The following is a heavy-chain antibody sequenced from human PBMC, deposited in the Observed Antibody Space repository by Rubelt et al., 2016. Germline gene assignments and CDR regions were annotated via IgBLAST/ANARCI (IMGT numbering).Heavy chain of an antibody. CDR3: ARGGGTAVAGTYTYYCDH. Sequence: QLQLQESGPGLVKPSETLSLTCTVSGGSISSSDYYWGWIRQPPGKGLEWLGKIYYSGSTYYNSSLKSRVTISVDTSKKQVPLKGGAVTAAETAVYYCARGGGTAVAGTYTYYCDHWGQGTLVTVSS. D-gene: IGHD6-19*01. CDR2: IYYSGST. J-gene: IGHJ4*02. V-gene: IGHV4-39*07. CDR1: GGSISSSDYY.